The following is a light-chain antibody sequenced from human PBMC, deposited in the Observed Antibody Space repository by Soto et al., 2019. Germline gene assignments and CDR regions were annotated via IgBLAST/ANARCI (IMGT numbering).Light chain of an antibody. CDR3: QQYGSSPWT. J-gene: IGKJ1*01. V-gene: IGKV3-20*01. CDR2: GAS. Sequence: EIVLTQSPGTLSLSPGERATLSCRASQSVSSTYLGWYQQKPGQAPRLLIYGASNRATGIPDRFSGSGSGTDFTLTISRLEPQDFAVYYCQQYGSSPWTFGQGTKVDIK. CDR1: QSVSSTY.